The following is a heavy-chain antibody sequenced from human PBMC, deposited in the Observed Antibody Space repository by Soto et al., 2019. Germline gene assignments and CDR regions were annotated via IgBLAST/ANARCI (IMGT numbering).Heavy chain of an antibody. D-gene: IGHD3-10*01. CDR1: GDAITSYF. J-gene: IGHJ6*02. CDR2: IYYTGST. V-gene: IGHV4-59*08. Sequence: QVQLQESGPGLVKPSETLSLTCAVSGDAITSYFWSWIRQPPEKGLEWLGYIYYTGSTIYNPSLMRRVTISLDTSKNRFSLELSSVTAADTAVYYCARHAFGSGFYYGMNVWGQGTTVTVSS. CDR3: ARHAFGSGFYYGMNV.